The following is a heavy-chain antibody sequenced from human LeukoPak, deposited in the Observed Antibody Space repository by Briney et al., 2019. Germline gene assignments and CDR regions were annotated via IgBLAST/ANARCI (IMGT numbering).Heavy chain of an antibody. CDR2: INPVDGSA. J-gene: IGHJ5*02. Sequence: ASVKVSCKASGYTFTSKYIHWVRQAPGQGLEWMGIINPVDGSASYAQKFQGRVTITRDTSTSTVYMELSSLRSDDTAVYYCARDSALVVPAAMPYNWFDPWGQGTLVTVSS. CDR1: GYTFTSKY. V-gene: IGHV1-46*01. CDR3: ARDSALVVPAAMPYNWFDP. D-gene: IGHD2-2*01.